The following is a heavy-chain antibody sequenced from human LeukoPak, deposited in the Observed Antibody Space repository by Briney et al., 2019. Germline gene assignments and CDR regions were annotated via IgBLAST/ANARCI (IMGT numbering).Heavy chain of an antibody. CDR2: INHSGST. V-gene: IGHV4-34*01. D-gene: IGHD1-14*01. J-gene: IGHJ3*02. Sequence: PSETLSLTCAVYGGSFSGYYWTWIRQPPGKGLEWIGEINHSGSTNYNPSLKSRGTISVDTSKSQFSLRLSSVTAADTAVYFCARGTNKGAFDIWGPGTVLTVSS. CDR3: ARGTNKGAFDI. CDR1: GGSFSGYY.